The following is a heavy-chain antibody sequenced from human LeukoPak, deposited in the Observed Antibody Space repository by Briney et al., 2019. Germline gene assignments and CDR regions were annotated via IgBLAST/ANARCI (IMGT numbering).Heavy chain of an antibody. CDR2: INPSGGST. V-gene: IGHV1-46*01. D-gene: IGHD4-11*01. CDR1: GYTFTSYY. J-gene: IGHJ4*02. Sequence: ASVKVSCKASGYTFTSYYMHWVRQAPGQGLEWMGIINPSGGSTSYAQKFQGRVTLTRDTPISTAYMEVSRLTSDDTAVYYCARAHMTTVTLGDHWGQGTLVTVSS. CDR3: ARAHMTTVTLGDH.